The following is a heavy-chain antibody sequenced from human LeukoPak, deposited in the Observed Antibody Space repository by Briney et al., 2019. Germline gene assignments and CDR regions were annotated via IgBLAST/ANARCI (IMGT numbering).Heavy chain of an antibody. D-gene: IGHD2-8*01. CDR1: RGTFSSYA. V-gene: IGHV1-69*05. J-gene: IGHJ4*02. Sequence: SVKVSCKASRGTFSSYAISWVRQAPGQGLEWMGRIIPIFGTANYAQKFQGRVTITTDESMSTAYMELSSLRSEDTAVYYCASTDCTNGVCYTCDYWGQGTLVTVSS. CDR3: ASTDCTNGVCYTCDY. CDR2: IIPIFGTA.